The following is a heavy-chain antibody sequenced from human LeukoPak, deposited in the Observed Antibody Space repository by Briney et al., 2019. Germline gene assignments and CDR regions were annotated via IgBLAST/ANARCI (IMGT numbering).Heavy chain of an antibody. CDR1: GYTFTAYY. CDR2: IYPNGGGT. CDR3: ARGDIYWDY. V-gene: IGHV1-2*02. Sequence: ASVTVSCKASGYTFTAYYIYWIRHAPGQGLETMGWIYPNGGGTNYAHNFQGRVTMTRDTSITTVYMELSSLTSDDTAVYYCARGDIYWDYWGQGTLVTVSS. J-gene: IGHJ4*02.